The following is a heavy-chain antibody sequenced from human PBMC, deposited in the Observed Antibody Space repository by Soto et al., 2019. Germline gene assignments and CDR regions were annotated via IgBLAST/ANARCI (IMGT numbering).Heavy chain of an antibody. CDR3: ARVRGTMVRASRGSFDP. CDR2: INHSGST. V-gene: IGHV4-34*01. D-gene: IGHD3-10*01. CDR1: GGSFSGYY. Sequence: QVQLQQWGAGLLKPSETLSLTCAVYGGSFSGYYWSWIRQPPGKGLVWIGEINHSGSTNYNPSLKSRVTISVDTSKTQFSLKLSSVTAADTAVYYCARVRGTMVRASRGSFDPWGQGTLVTVSS. J-gene: IGHJ5*02.